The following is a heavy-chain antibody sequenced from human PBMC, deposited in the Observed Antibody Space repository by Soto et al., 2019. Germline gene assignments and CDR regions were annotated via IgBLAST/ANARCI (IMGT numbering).Heavy chain of an antibody. CDR1: GFAFSNYA. J-gene: IGHJ4*02. D-gene: IGHD4-17*01. CDR3: AKDPNGDYIGAFDV. CDR2: ISRSSSVI. Sequence: EVQLLESGGDLVQPGGSLRLSCAASGFAFSNYAVTCVRQAQGKGLEWVSSISRSSSVIYYADSVRGRFIISRDNSKNMLYLQMKSLRAEDTARYYSAKDPNGDYIGAFDVWGQGTLVTVSS. V-gene: IGHV3-23*01.